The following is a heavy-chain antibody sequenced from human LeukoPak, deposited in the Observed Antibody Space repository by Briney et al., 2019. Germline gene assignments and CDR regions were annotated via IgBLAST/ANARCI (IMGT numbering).Heavy chain of an antibody. CDR3: AKDKSDFWSGYSYYYGMDV. J-gene: IGHJ6*02. V-gene: IGHV3-9*01. D-gene: IGHD3-3*01. Sequence: AGGSLRLSCAASGFTFDDYAMHWVRQAPGKGLEWVSGVTWNSDNIGYADSVKGRFTISRDNAKNSLYLQMNSLRPEDTALYYCAKDKSDFWSGYSYYYGMDVWGQGTTVTVSS. CDR1: GFTFDDYA. CDR2: VTWNSDNI.